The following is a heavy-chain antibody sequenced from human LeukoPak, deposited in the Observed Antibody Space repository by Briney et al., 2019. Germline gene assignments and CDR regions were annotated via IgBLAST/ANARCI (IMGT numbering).Heavy chain of an antibody. J-gene: IGHJ5*02. CDR1: GFTFSGSA. CDR3: TRPCSSGWDRRFDP. Sequence: GGSLRLSCAASGFTFSGSAMHWVRQASGKGLEWVGRIRSKANSYATAYAASVKGRFTISRDDSKNTAYLQMNSLKTEDTAVYYCTRPCSSGWDRRFDPWGQGTLVTVSS. V-gene: IGHV3-73*01. CDR2: IRSKANSYAT. D-gene: IGHD6-19*01.